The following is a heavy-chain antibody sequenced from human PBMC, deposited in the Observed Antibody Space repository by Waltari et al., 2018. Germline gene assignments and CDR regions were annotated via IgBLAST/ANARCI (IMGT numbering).Heavy chain of an antibody. CDR1: GGSISSGDYY. J-gene: IGHJ3*02. V-gene: IGHV4-30-4*08. CDR3: ARSLGAENAFDI. D-gene: IGHD3-16*01. Sequence: QVQLQESGPGLVKPSQTLSLTCTVSGGSISSGDYYWSWIRQPPGKGLEWIGYIYYGGSTYYNPSLKRRVTMSVDTSKNHFSRKLSSVTAADTAVYYCARSLGAENAFDIWGQGTMVTVSS. CDR2: IYYGGST.